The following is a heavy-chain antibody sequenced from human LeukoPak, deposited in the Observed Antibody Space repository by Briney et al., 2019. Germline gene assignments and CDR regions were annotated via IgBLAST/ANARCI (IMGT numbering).Heavy chain of an antibody. CDR3: AREISGYSFGGGIGNWFDP. CDR2: IIPIFGTA. CDR1: GGTFSSYA. Sequence: SVKVSCKASGGTFSSYAISWVRQAPGQGLEWMGGIIPIFGTANYAQKFQGRVTITADESTSTAYMELSSLRSEDTAVYYCAREISGYSFGGGIGNWFDPWGQGTLVTVSS. V-gene: IGHV1-69*13. D-gene: IGHD5-18*01. J-gene: IGHJ5*02.